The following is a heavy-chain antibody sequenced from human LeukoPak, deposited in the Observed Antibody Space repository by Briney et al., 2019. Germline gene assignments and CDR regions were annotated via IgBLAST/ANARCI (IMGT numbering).Heavy chain of an antibody. CDR3: ARGPPWYFDL. CDR1: GFTFSCYW. V-gene: IGHV3-7*01. J-gene: IGHJ2*01. Sequence: GGPLTLSCAPSGFTFSCYWMSWVRHAPGRGREWVANIKQGGSEKYYVDSVKGRFTISRENAKNSLYLQMNSLRAEDTAVYYCARGPPWYFDLWGGGTLVTVSS. CDR2: IKQGGSEK. D-gene: IGHD6-25*01.